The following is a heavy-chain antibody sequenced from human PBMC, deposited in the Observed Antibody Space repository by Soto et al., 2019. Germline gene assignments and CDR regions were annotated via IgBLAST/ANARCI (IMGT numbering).Heavy chain of an antibody. V-gene: IGHV3-7*03. D-gene: IGHD2-21*01. CDR2: IKQDGSEK. Sequence: GGSLRLSCAASGFTFSSYWMSWVRQAPGKGLEWVANIKQDGSEKYYVDSVKGRFTISRDNAKDSLYLQMNSLRAEDTAVYYCARDAVPFDGIWIAHDWGQGTVVTVSS. J-gene: IGHJ4*02. CDR3: ARDAVPFDGIWIAHD. CDR1: GFTFSSYW.